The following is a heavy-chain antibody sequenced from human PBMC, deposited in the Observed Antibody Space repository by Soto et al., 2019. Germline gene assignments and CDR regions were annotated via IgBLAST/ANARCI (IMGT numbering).Heavy chain of an antibody. CDR2: IYTSGST. CDR3: ASTPHYYGSGSYYISPSPEYFQH. J-gene: IGHJ1*01. V-gene: IGHV4-4*07. CDR1: GGSISSYY. D-gene: IGHD3-10*01. Sequence: QVQLQESGPGLVKPSETLSLTCTVSGGSISSYYWSWIRQPAGKGLEWIGRIYTSGSTNYNPSLKSRVTMSVDTSKNQFSLKLSSVTAADTAVYYCASTPHYYGSGSYYISPSPEYFQHWGQGTLVTVSS.